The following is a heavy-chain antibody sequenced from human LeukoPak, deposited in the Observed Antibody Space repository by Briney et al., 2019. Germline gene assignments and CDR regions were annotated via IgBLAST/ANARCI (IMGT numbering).Heavy chain of an antibody. CDR1: GGSISSYY. V-gene: IGHV4-59*01. CDR3: ARGESTDYPYYFDY. Sequence: SETLSLTCTVSGGSISSYYWSWIRQPPGKWLEWIRFIYYSRSPNYNPSLKSRVTISVDTSKNQFFLRLISVTAADTAVYYCARGESTDYPYYFDYWGQGTLVTVSS. CDR2: IYYSRSP. D-gene: IGHD3-16*01. J-gene: IGHJ4*02.